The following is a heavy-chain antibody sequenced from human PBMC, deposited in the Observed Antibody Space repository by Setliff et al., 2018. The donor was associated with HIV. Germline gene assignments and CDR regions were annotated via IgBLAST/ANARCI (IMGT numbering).Heavy chain of an antibody. D-gene: IGHD3-22*01. V-gene: IGHV3-49*04. CDR2: IRSKANGGTT. CDR1: XXSFGDYA. CDR3: TRDRGIDSGSPWWYFDL. J-gene: IGHJ2*01. Sequence: TGGSLXXXXXASXXSFGDYARGWVRQAPGKXXXWVGFIRSKANGGTTEDAASVKGRFTISREDSKSIAYLQMNRLTTEDTAVYYCTRDRGIDSGSPWWYFDLWGRGTLVTVSS.